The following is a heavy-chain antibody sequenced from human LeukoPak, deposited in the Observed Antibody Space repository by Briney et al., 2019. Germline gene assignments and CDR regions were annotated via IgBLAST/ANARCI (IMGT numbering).Heavy chain of an antibody. J-gene: IGHJ5*02. CDR1: GGTFSSYA. V-gene: IGHV1-69*01. D-gene: IGHD2-2*01. CDR3: ASTVTSDIVVVPAAIAWFDP. CDR2: IIPIFGTA. Sequence: SVKVSCKASGGTFSSYAISWVRQAPGQGLEWMGGIIPIFGTANYAQKFQGRVTVTADESTSTAYMELSSLRSEDTAVYYCASTVTSDIVVVPAAIAWFDPWGQGTLVTVSS.